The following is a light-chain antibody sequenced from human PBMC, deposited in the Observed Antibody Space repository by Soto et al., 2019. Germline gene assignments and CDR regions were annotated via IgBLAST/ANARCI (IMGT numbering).Light chain of an antibody. J-gene: IGLJ2*01. V-gene: IGLV7-46*01. CDR3: SLSYSGARPMV. Sequence: QAVVTQEPSLTVSPGGTVTLTCGSSTGAVTSGHYPYWFQQKPGQAPRTLIYDTSNKHSWTPARFSGSLLGGKPALTLSGALPEDEAQYYCSLSYSGARPMVFGGGTQLTVL. CDR2: DTS. CDR1: TGAVTSGHY.